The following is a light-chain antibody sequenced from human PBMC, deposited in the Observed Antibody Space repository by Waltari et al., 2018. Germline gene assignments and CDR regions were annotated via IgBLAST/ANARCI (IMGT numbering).Light chain of an antibody. J-gene: IGKJ2*01. CDR1: QDISNF. V-gene: IGKV1-33*01. CDR3: QQYESLPYT. CDR2: DAS. Sequence: DIQMTQSPSSVSASVGDRVTITCQASQDISNFLSWSQHKAGKAPKLLIFDASKMQTGVPYKFGGGGSGTDFTFTIDSLQPEDVATYYCQQYESLPYTFGQGTKVEI.